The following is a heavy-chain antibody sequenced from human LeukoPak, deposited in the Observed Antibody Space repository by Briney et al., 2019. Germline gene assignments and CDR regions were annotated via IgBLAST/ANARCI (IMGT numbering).Heavy chain of an antibody. J-gene: IGHJ5*02. Sequence: ASVKVSCKASGYTFTGYYIHWVRQAPGQGLEWMGWINPHSGGTNYAQEFQGRVTMTRDTSISTAYMELSRLRSDDTAVYYCARERIAAAGWFDPWGQGTLVTVSS. D-gene: IGHD6-13*01. CDR1: GYTFTGYY. CDR2: INPHSGGT. V-gene: IGHV1-2*02. CDR3: ARERIAAAGWFDP.